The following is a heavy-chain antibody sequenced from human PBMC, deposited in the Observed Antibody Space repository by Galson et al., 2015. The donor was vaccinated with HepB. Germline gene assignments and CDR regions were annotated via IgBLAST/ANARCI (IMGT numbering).Heavy chain of an antibody. CDR3: ARVGSRVVDY. J-gene: IGHJ4*02. CDR2: IYYSGST. V-gene: IGHV4-30-4*07. Sequence: LTCAVSGGSISSGGYSWSWIRQPPGKGLEWIGYIYYSGSTYYNPSLKSRVTISVDTSKNQFSLKLSSVTAADTAVYYCARVGSRVVDYWGQGTLVTVSS. CDR1: GGSISSGGYS. D-gene: IGHD2-15*01.